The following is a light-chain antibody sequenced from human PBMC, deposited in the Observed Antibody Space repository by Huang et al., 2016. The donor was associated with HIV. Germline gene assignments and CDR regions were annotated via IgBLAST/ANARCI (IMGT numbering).Light chain of an antibody. J-gene: IGKJ1*01. CDR1: QDIAKY. V-gene: IGKV1-33*01. CDR2: DAS. Sequence: DIQMTQSPSSLSASVGDRVTITCQASQDIAKYLNWYQQKPGQAPKLLIYDASTLETGVPSRFSGSASGTDFTFTISSLQPEDIATYYCQQYDSLPPRTFGQGTRVEIK. CDR3: QQYDSLPPRT.